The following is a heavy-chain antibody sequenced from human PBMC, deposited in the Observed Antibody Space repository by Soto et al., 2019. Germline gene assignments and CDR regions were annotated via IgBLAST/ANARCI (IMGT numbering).Heavy chain of an antibody. CDR1: GGSIRNGNYY. CDR3: AKNETTRPWFDP. V-gene: IGHV4-31*02. D-gene: IGHD1-1*01. Sequence: SETLSLTCTVSGGSIRNGNYYWSWIRQLPGKGLEWIGNIYYIGTTSYNPSLKSRVIISIDTSKNQFSLELTSVLAADTAVYYCAKNETTRPWFDPWGQGTLVTVSS. J-gene: IGHJ5*02. CDR2: IYYIGTT.